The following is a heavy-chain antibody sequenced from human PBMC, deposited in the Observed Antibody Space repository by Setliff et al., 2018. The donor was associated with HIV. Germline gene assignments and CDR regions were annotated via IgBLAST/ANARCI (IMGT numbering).Heavy chain of an antibody. Sequence: SETLSLTCSLSGGSIDSYFWRWIRQPAGEGLEWIGQIHTSGSTNYNPSLKSRVTISIDTSKKQFSLRLTSVTAADSAVYYCARESYGSGTYDYWGQGTLVTVSS. J-gene: IGHJ4*02. CDR2: IHTSGST. D-gene: IGHD3-10*01. CDR1: GGSIDSYF. V-gene: IGHV4-4*08. CDR3: ARESYGSGTYDY.